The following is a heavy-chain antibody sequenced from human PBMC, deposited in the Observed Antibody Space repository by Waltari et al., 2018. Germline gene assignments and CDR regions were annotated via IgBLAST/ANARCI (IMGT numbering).Heavy chain of an antibody. J-gene: IGHJ4*02. V-gene: IGHV4-39*02. Sequence: QLQLQESGPGLVKSSETLSLTCTVSGGSISSSGYSWGWIRQPPGKGLEWIGTIDYSGTPYYNPSLTIRSTIAVDTAKRQVSLRLNSVSAADTAVYYCVRDSADHRTDYWGQGTLVTVSS. CDR1: GGSISSSGYS. CDR3: VRDSADHRTDY. CDR2: IDYSGTP.